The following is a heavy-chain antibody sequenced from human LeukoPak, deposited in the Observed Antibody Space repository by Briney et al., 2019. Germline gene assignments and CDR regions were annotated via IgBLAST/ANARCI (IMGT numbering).Heavy chain of an antibody. CDR1: GYTCAGHH. Sequence: GASVKVSCKTSGYTCAGHHIHWVRQAPGQGLEWMGWINPSSGDTKYAQNFQDRVIMTRDTSISTAYMDLSRLSSDDTAIYYCARAGHDSSGYSFRLDYWGQGTLVTVSS. CDR2: INPSSGDT. V-gene: IGHV1-2*02. D-gene: IGHD3-22*01. CDR3: ARAGHDSSGYSFRLDY. J-gene: IGHJ4*02.